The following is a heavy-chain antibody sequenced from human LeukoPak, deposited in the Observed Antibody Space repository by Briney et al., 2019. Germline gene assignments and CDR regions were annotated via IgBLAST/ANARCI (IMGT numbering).Heavy chain of an antibody. J-gene: IGHJ4*02. D-gene: IGHD1-26*01. V-gene: IGHV3-13*01. CDR3: ARVGNSGSYVD. Sequence: GGSLRLSCAASGFTFSSYDMHWVRQATGKGLEWVSAIGTAGDTYYPSSVKGRFTISRENAKNSLYLQMNSLRAGDTAVYYCARVGNSGSYVDWGQGTLVTVSS. CDR2: IGTAGDT. CDR1: GFTFSSYD.